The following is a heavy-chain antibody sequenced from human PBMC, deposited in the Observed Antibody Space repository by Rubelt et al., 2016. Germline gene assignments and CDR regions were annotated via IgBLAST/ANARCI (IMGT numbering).Heavy chain of an antibody. CDR2: IYYSGST. J-gene: IGHJ4*02. CDR1: GGSINSYY. Sequence: QVQLQESGPGLVKPSETLSLTCTVSGGSINSYYWSWIRQPPGKGLEWIGHIYYSGSTNYNPSLKSRVTIPVDTSKNQFSLKLNSVTAADTAVYYCARSGKQWDALDYWGQGTLVTVSS. D-gene: IGHD6-19*01. V-gene: IGHV4-59*08. CDR3: ARSGKQWDALDY.